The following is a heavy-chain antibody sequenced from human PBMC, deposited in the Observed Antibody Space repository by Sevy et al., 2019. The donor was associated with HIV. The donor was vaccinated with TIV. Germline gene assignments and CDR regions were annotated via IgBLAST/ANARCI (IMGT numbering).Heavy chain of an antibody. CDR2: ISYDKSER. J-gene: IGHJ4*02. CDR3: ARDNSGYFHFDY. V-gene: IGHV3-30*03. CDR1: GFTFGSYG. Sequence: GGSLRLSCAASGFTFGSYGMHWVRQAPGRGLEWVSFISYDKSERYYGDSVRGRFTISRDNFKNTLWLQMNSLRPEDTAVYYGARDNSGYFHFDYWGQGTLVTVSS. D-gene: IGHD3-22*01.